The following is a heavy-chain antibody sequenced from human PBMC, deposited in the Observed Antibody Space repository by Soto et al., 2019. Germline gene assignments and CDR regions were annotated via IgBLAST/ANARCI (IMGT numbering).Heavy chain of an antibody. D-gene: IGHD6-13*01. CDR1: GGSISSYY. J-gene: IGHJ6*02. CDR3: ARDKGAAAGTWYYYYGMDV. V-gene: IGHV4-59*01. CDR2: IYYSGST. Sequence: SETLSLTCTVSGGSISSYYWSWIRQPPGKGLEWIGYIYYSGSTNYNPSLKSRVTISVDTSKNQFSLKLSSVTAADTAVYYCARDKGAAAGTWYYYYGMDVWGQGTTVTV.